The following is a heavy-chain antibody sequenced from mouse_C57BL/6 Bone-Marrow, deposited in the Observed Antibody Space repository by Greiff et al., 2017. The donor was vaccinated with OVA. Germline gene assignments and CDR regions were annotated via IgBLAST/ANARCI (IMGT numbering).Heavy chain of an antibody. J-gene: IGHJ3*01. V-gene: IGHV1-4*01. CDR1: GYTFTSYT. Sequence: QVQLQQSGAELARPGASVKMSCKASGYTFTSYTMHWVKQRPGQGLEWIGYINPSSGYTKYNQKFKDKATLTADKSSSTAYMQLSSLTSEDSAVYYCARERDSGYVAYWGQGTLVTVSA. CDR2: INPSSGYT. CDR3: ARERDSGYVAY. D-gene: IGHD3-1*01.